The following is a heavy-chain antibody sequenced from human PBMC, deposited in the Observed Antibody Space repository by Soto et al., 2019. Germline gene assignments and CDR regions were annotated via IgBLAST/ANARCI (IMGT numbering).Heavy chain of an antibody. V-gene: IGHV4-59*01. CDR2: IYYSGST. D-gene: IGHD3-16*01. CDR1: GGSISSYY. Sequence: PWETLALSCTVSGGSISSYYWSWIRQPPGKGLEWIGYIYYSGSTNYNPSLKSRVTISVDTSKNQFSLKLSSVTAADPAVYYWSSFTFGAVIGIDYRGQATLVTVFS. J-gene: IGHJ4*02. CDR3: SSFTFGAVIGIDY.